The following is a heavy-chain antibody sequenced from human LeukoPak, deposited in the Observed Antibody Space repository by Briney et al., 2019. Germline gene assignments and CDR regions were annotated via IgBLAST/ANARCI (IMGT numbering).Heavy chain of an antibody. CDR2: ISGSGGST. J-gene: IGHJ4*02. V-gene: IGHV3-23*01. D-gene: IGHD3-3*01. CDR3: AKPYYDFWSGYPFDY. CDR1: GFTFSSYA. Sequence: GGSLRLSCAASGFTFSSYAMSWVRQAPGKGLEWVSAISGSGGSTYYADSVKGRFTISRDNSKNTLYLQMNSLRAEDTAVYYCAKPYYDFWSGYPFDYWGQGTLVTVSS.